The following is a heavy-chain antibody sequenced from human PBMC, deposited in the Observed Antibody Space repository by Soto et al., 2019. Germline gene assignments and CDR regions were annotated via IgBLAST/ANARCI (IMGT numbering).Heavy chain of an antibody. V-gene: IGHV1-69*02. D-gene: IGHD3-3*01. J-gene: IGHJ6*02. Sequence: SVKVSCKASGGTFSSYTISWVRQAPGQGLEWMGRIIPVLGIANYAQKFQGRVTITADKSTSTAYMELSSLRSEDTAVYYCARALSYDFWSGYPSPDNYYYYGMDVWGQGTTVTVSS. CDR3: ARALSYDFWSGYPSPDNYYYYGMDV. CDR1: GGTFSSYT. CDR2: IIPVLGIA.